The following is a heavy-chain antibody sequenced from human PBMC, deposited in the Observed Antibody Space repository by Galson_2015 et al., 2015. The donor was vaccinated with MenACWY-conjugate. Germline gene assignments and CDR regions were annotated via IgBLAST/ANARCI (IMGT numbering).Heavy chain of an antibody. D-gene: IGHD5-18*01. J-gene: IGHJ6*02. V-gene: IGHV3-48*04. Sequence: LRLSCAASGFCFSSYAMNWVRQVPGQGLEWVSYISSSSSTIYYADSVKGRFTISRDNAKNSLYLQMNSLRAEDTAVYYCARDVSVGYSYGPTYYYYYGMDVWGQGTTVTVSS. CDR2: ISSSSSTI. CDR3: ARDVSVGYSYGPTYYYYYGMDV. CDR1: GFCFSSYA.